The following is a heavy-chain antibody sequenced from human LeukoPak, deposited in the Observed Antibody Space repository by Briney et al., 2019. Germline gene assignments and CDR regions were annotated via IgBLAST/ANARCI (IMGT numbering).Heavy chain of an antibody. Sequence: GGSLRLSCAASGFTFSSYRMNWVRQAPGKGLEWVSYISSSSSTIYYADSVKGRFTISRDNAKNSLYLQMNSLRAEDTAVYYCARVMWFGELLDDAFDIWGQGTMVTVSS. D-gene: IGHD3-10*01. CDR3: ARVMWFGELLDDAFDI. CDR1: GFTFSSYR. J-gene: IGHJ3*02. V-gene: IGHV3-48*04. CDR2: ISSSSSTI.